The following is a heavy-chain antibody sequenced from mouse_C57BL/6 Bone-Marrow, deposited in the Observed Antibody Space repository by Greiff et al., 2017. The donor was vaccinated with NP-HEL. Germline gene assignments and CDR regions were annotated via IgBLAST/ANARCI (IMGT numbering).Heavy chain of an antibody. D-gene: IGHD1-1*01. Sequence: EVQLQQSGAELVRPGASVKLSCTASGFNIKDYYMHWVKQRPEQGLEWIGRIDPEDGDTEYAPKFQGKATMTADTSSNTAYLQLSSLTSEDTAVYYCITGYYGSSLFDYWGKGTTLTVSS. CDR3: ITGYYGSSLFDY. CDR1: GFNIKDYY. CDR2: IDPEDGDT. J-gene: IGHJ2*01. V-gene: IGHV14-1*01.